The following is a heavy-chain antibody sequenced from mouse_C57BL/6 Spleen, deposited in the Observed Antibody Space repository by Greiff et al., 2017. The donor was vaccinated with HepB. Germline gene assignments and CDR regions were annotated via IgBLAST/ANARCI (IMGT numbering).Heavy chain of an antibody. CDR2: INYDGSST. Sequence: EVQLVESEGGLVQPGSSMKLSCTASGFTFSDYYMAWVRQVPEKGLEWVANINYDGSSTYYLDSLKSRFIISRDNAKNILYLQMSSLKSEDTATYYCARGDYYYFDYWGQGTTLTVSS. D-gene: IGHD1-1*01. J-gene: IGHJ2*01. CDR3: ARGDYYYFDY. CDR1: GFTFSDYY. V-gene: IGHV5-16*01.